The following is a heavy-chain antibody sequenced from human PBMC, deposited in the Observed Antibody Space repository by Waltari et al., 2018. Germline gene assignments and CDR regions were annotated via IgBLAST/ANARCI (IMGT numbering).Heavy chain of an antibody. V-gene: IGHV3-48*04. J-gene: IGHJ3*02. CDR2: ISSSSRTR. D-gene: IGHD3-22*01. CDR3: ARPDYDSSGYADDAFDI. CDR1: GFTFSSYS. Sequence: EVQLVESGGGLVQPGGSLRLSCAASGFTFSSYSMNWVRQAPGKGLEWVSYISSSSRTRYYADSVKGRFTISRDNAKNSLYLQMNSLRAEDTAVYYCARPDYDSSGYADDAFDIWGQGTMVTVSS.